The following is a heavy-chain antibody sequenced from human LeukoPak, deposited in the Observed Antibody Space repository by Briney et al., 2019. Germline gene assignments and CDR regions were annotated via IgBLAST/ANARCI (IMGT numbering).Heavy chain of an antibody. CDR3: AHSGLGQWLFDY. D-gene: IGHD3-22*01. J-gene: IGHJ4*02. CDR2: IFWDDDK. V-gene: IGHV2-5*02. Sequence: SGPTLVNPTQTLTLTCTFSGFSLSTSGVGVGWIRQPPGKSLQWLSLIFWDDDKRYSPSLKSRLTITKDTSKNQVVPTMNNTDPVDTAPYYRAHSGLGQWLFDYWGQGTLVPVSS. CDR1: GFSLSTSGVG.